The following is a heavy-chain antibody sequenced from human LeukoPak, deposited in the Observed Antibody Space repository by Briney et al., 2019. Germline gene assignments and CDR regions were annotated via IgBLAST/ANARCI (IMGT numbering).Heavy chain of an antibody. V-gene: IGHV3-30*04. CDR1: GFTFNRYA. CDR3: ARPLPNSPTSFDY. J-gene: IGHJ4*02. CDR2: ISYDGGFK. Sequence: GGSLRLSCAASGFTFNRYAMQWVRQAPGKGLESVAVISYDGGFKSYADSVKGRFTISRDNSKNTLYLQMNSLRAEDTAVYYCARPLPNSPTSFDYWGQGTLVTVSS.